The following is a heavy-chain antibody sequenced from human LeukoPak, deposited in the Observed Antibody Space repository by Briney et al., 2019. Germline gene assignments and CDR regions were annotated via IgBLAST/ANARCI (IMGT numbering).Heavy chain of an antibody. CDR3: ARVADTAMVTRYYYYMDV. D-gene: IGHD5-18*01. V-gene: IGHV1-8*01. CDR1: GYTFTSYD. Sequence: GASVKVSCKASGYTFTSYDINWVRQATGQGLEWMGWMNPNSGNTGYAQKFQGRVTMTRNTSISTAYMGLSSLRSEDTAVYYCARVADTAMVTRYYYYMDVWGKGTTVTVSS. J-gene: IGHJ6*03. CDR2: MNPNSGNT.